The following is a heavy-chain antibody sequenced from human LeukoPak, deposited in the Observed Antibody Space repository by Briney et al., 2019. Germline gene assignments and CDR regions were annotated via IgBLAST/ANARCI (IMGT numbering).Heavy chain of an antibody. Sequence: SETLSLTCTVSGGSISSYYWSWIRQPPGKGLEWIGYIYYSGSTNYNPSLKSRVTISVDTSKNQFSLKLSSVTAADTAVYYCARPRYFDWAIDYWGQGTLVTVSS. J-gene: IGHJ4*02. CDR2: IYYSGST. CDR1: GGSISSYY. D-gene: IGHD3-9*01. V-gene: IGHV4-59*12. CDR3: ARPRYFDWAIDY.